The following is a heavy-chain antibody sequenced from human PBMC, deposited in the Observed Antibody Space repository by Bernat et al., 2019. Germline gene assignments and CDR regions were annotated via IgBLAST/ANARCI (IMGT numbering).Heavy chain of an antibody. V-gene: IGHV3-74*02. Sequence: EVQLVESGGGLVKPGGSLRLSCAASGFTFSSYWMHWVRQGPEKGLVWVSRMNSDGSITTYADSVKGRFTISRDNAKNTLYLQMNRLRAEDTAVYYCARIGGYSGGWYDYWGQGTLVTVSS. CDR2: MNSDGSIT. CDR3: ARIGGYSGGWYDY. J-gene: IGHJ4*02. CDR1: GFTFSSYW. D-gene: IGHD6-19*01.